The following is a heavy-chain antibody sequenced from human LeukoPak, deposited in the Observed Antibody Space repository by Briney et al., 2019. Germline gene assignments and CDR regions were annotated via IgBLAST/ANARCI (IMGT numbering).Heavy chain of an antibody. J-gene: IGHJ4*02. CDR2: IKQDGSEK. D-gene: IGHD3-3*01. CDR3: ARDRSYDFWSGYTFDY. Sequence: LSCAASGFTFSSYWMSWVRQAPGKGLEWVANIKQDGSEKYYVDSVKGRFTISRDNAKNSLYLQMNSLRAEDTAVYYCARDRSYDFWSGYTFDYWGQGTLVTVSS. V-gene: IGHV3-7*01. CDR1: GFTFSSYW.